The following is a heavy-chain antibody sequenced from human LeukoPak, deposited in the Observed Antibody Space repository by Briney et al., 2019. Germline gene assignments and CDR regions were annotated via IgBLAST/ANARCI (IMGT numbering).Heavy chain of an antibody. V-gene: IGHV1-18*01. J-gene: IGHJ6*02. CDR1: GYTFNSYG. CDR3: ARDNGNYYYYYAMDV. Sequence: ASVKVSCKASGYTFNSYGISWVRQAPGQGLEWMGWISAYNGNTNYAQKLQGRVTMTTDTSTNTAYMELRSLRSDDTAAYYCARDNGNYYYYYAMDVWGQGTTVTVSS. D-gene: IGHD2-8*01. CDR2: ISAYNGNT.